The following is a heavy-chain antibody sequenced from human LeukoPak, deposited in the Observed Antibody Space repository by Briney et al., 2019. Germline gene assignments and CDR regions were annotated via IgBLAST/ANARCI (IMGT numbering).Heavy chain of an antibody. CDR2: IGGSGGNT. CDR3: ANLPYDSSGYWAYFDN. J-gene: IGHJ4*02. Sequence: PGGSLRLSCAASGFSFTNYAMSWVRQAPGKGLGWVSGIGGSGGNTYYADSVKGRFTISGDSSKNVLYLQMNSLRAEDTAVYYCANLPYDSSGYWAYFDNWGQGTLVTVSS. CDR1: GFSFTNYA. D-gene: IGHD3-22*01. V-gene: IGHV3-23*01.